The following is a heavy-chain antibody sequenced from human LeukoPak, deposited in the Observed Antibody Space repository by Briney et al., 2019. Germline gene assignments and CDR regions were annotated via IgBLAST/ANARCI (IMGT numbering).Heavy chain of an antibody. CDR2: TYYRSKWYN. D-gene: IGHD4-17*01. CDR3: ARDISASDYGDYLFDY. V-gene: IGHV6-1*01. J-gene: IGHJ4*02. CDR1: GDSVSSNSAA. Sequence: KSSQTLSLTCAISGDSVSSNSAAWNWIRQSPSTGLEWLGRTYYRSKWYNDYALSVKSRITINPDTSKNQFSLKLSSVTAADTAVYYCARDISASDYGDYLFDYWGQGTLVTVSS.